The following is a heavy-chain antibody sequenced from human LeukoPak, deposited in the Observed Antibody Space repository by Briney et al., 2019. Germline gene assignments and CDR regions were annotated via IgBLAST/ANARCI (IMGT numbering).Heavy chain of an antibody. CDR1: GGTFSSYA. CDR2: IIPMLGTV. CDR3: ARDQKVGATPYFGMDV. Sequence: SVKVSCKASGGTFSSYAINWVRQAPGQGLEWMGRIIPMLGTVNYAQKFQGRVTIIADKFTSTAYMELSSLRSEDTAMYYCARDQKVGATPYFGMDVWGQGTTVTVSS. D-gene: IGHD1-26*01. J-gene: IGHJ6*02. V-gene: IGHV1-69*04.